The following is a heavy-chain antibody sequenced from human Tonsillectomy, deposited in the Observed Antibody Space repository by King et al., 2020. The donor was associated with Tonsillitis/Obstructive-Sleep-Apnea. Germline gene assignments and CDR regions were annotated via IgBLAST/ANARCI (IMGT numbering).Heavy chain of an antibody. J-gene: IGHJ3*02. Sequence: VQLVESGGGVVQPGRSLRLSCAASGFTFSSYGMHWVRQAPGKGLEWVAVIWYDGSNKYYADSVKGRFTISRDNSKNTLYLQMNSLRAEDTAVYYCARGGPELTSAFDIWGQGTMVTVSS. CDR1: GFTFSSYG. CDR2: IWYDGSNK. CDR3: ARGGPELTSAFDI. D-gene: IGHD4/OR15-4a*01. V-gene: IGHV3-33*01.